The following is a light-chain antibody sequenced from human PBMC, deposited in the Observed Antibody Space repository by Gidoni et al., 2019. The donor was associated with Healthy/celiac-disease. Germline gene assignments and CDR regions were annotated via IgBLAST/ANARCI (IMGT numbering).Light chain of an antibody. V-gene: IGKV1-33*01. CDR3: QQYDPLT. J-gene: IGKJ4*01. Sequence: DIQMTQSPSSLSASVGDRVTITCQTSQDMSNYLNWYQQKTGKAPKLLIYDASNVETGVPSRFSGSGSGTDFTFTITSLQAEDIATYYCQQYDPLTFGGGTKVEIK. CDR2: DAS. CDR1: QDMSNY.